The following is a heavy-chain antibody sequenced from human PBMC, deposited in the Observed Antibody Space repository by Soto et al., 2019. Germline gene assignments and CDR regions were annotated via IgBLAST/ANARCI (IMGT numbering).Heavy chain of an antibody. V-gene: IGHV4-39*01. D-gene: IGHD6-13*01. CDR1: GGSISSSSYY. CDR3: ARHEAYSSSPTPDY. CDR2: IYYSGST. J-gene: IGHJ4*02. Sequence: QLQLQESGPGLVKPSETLSLTCTVSGGSISSSSYYWGWIRQPPGKGLEWIGSIYYSGSTYYNPSRKSRVTISVDTSKNQFSLKLSSVTAADTAVYYCARHEAYSSSPTPDYWGQGTLVTVSS.